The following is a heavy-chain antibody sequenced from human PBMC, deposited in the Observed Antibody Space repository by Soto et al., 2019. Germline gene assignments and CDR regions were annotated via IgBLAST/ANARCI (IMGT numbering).Heavy chain of an antibody. Sequence: PSETLSLTCIVSGGSISSYYWSWIRQPPGKGLEWIGYIYYSGSTNYNPSLKSRVTISVDTSKNQFSLKLSSVTAADTAVYYCTRGGTPYSSWNNYFNGMDVWGQGTTVTVSS. CDR3: TRGGTPYSSWNNYFNGMDV. D-gene: IGHD5-12*01. CDR2: IYYSGST. CDR1: GGSISSYY. V-gene: IGHV4-59*01. J-gene: IGHJ6*01.